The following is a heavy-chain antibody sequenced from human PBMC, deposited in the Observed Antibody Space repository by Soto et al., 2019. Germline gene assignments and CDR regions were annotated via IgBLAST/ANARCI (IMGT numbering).Heavy chain of an antibody. Sequence: EVQLLESGGGLVQSGESLTLSCVASQFTFNIDAMTWVRQAPGKGLEWVSSMSGSGASIYYADSVKGRFTISRDKSKNTLYVQMNSMRAEDTAVYWCARDNWNGAYYGLDVWGQGTTVTVS. J-gene: IGHJ6*02. V-gene: IGHV3-23*01. CDR2: MSGSGASI. D-gene: IGHD1-20*01. CDR3: ARDNWNGAYYGLDV. CDR1: QFTFNIDA.